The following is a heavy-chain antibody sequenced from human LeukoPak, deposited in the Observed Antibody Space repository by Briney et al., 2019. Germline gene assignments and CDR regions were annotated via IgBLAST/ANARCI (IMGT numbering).Heavy chain of an antibody. CDR2: IYYSGST. CDR1: GDSISSYY. D-gene: IGHD3-10*01. Sequence: KPSETLSLTCTVSGDSISSYYWSWIRQPPGKGLEWIGYIYYSGSTNYNPSLKSRVTISVATSKNQFSLKLSSMTAADTAVYYCTRLNYYGSGSYWMYNWFDPWGQGTLVTVSS. J-gene: IGHJ5*02. V-gene: IGHV4-59*01. CDR3: TRLNYYGSGSYWMYNWFDP.